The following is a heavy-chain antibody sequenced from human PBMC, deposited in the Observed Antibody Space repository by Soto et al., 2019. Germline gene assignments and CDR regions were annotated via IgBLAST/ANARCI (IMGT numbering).Heavy chain of an antibody. J-gene: IGHJ3*02. CDR1: GFTFSSYG. CDR3: ATRYYDILTGYLFDAFDI. CDR2: ISYDGSNK. V-gene: IGHV3-30*03. Sequence: QVQLVESGGGVVQPGRSLRLSCAASGFTFSSYGMHWVRQAPGKGLEWVAVISYDGSNKYYADSVKGRFTISRDNSKNTLYLQMNSLRAEDTAVYYCATRYYDILTGYLFDAFDIWGQGTMVTVSS. D-gene: IGHD3-9*01.